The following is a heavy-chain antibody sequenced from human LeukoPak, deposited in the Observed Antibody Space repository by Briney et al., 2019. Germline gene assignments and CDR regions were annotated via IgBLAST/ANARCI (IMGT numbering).Heavy chain of an antibody. J-gene: IGHJ4*02. V-gene: IGHV1-2*02. CDR2: ITPSDGA. Sequence: ASVKVSCKASGYTFTGYYMHWVRQAPGQGPEWMGWITPSDGANYAQKFQGRVTMTRDTSMSTAYMDLNRLTSDDTAVYFCARDRYGDGFAHFDYWGQGTLVTVSS. CDR1: GYTFTGYY. CDR3: ARDRYGDGFAHFDY. D-gene: IGHD5-24*01.